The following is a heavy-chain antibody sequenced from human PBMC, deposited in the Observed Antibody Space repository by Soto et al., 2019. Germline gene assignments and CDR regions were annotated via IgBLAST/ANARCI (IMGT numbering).Heavy chain of an antibody. Sequence: QVQLVESGGGVVQPGRSLRLSCVGSGFVFSDFGMNWVRQAPGKGLEWVAVISFDGKKKYYADSVKGRFSISRDNSKNTVSRQINRLGAEDTAVYYFAKNRRMIVAVIDAFDNCGQGTMVTVSS. CDR3: AKNRRMIVAVIDAFDN. J-gene: IGHJ3*02. V-gene: IGHV3-30*18. D-gene: IGHD3-22*01. CDR1: GFVFSDFG. CDR2: ISFDGKKK.